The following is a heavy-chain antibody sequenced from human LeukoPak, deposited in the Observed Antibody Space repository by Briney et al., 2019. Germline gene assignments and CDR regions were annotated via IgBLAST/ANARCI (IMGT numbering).Heavy chain of an antibody. J-gene: IGHJ6*03. CDR2: ISAYNGNT. Sequence: GASVKVSCKASGYTFTSYGISWVRQAPGQGLEWMGWISAYNGNTKYSQEFQGRVTITRDTSASTAYMELSSLRSEDMAVYYCARGSYYDFWSGALGYMDVWGKGTTVTISS. V-gene: IGHV1-18*03. D-gene: IGHD3-3*01. CDR3: ARGSYYDFWSGALGYMDV. CDR1: GYTFTSYG.